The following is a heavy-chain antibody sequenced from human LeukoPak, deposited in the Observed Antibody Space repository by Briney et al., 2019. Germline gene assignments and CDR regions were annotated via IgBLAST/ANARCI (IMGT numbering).Heavy chain of an antibody. D-gene: IGHD2-21*02. V-gene: IGHV4-4*07. J-gene: IGHJ4*02. CDR1: GGSISSYY. Sequence: SETLSLACTVSGGSISSYYWSWIRQPAGKGLEWIGRIYTSGSTNYNPSLKSRVTMSVDTSKNQFSLKLSSVTAADTAVCYCAREYCGGDCYSPDFDYWGQGTLVTVSS. CDR2: IYTSGST. CDR3: AREYCGGDCYSPDFDY.